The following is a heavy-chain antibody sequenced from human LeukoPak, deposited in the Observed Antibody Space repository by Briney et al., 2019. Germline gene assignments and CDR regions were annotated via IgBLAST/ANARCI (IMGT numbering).Heavy chain of an antibody. V-gene: IGHV1-18*04. CDR3: VRDLGVDTTMIFFDY. D-gene: IGHD5-18*01. J-gene: IGHJ4*02. CDR1: GYTFTSYG. CDR2: ISAYNGNT. Sequence: GASVKVSCKASGYTFTSYGISWVRQAPGQGLVWMGWISAYNGNTNYAQKLQGRVTMTQDTSTSTAYMELRSLRSDDTAVYYCVRDLGVDTTMIFFDYWGQGTLVTVSS.